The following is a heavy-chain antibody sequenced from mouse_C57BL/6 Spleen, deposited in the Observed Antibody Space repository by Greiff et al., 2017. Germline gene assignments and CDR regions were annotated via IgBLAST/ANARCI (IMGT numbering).Heavy chain of an antibody. CDR3: ARNIAYSSCHWYFDV. J-gene: IGHJ1*03. Sequence: EVMLVESGGGLVKPGGSLSLSCAASGFTFTDYYMSWVRQPPGKALEWLGFIRNKANGYTTEYSASVKGRFTISRDNSQSILYHRVNDLMAEESAAYYCARNIAYSSCHWYFDVWGTGTTVTVSS. V-gene: IGHV7-3*01. CDR1: GFTFTDYY. CDR2: IRNKANGYTT. D-gene: IGHD1-1*01.